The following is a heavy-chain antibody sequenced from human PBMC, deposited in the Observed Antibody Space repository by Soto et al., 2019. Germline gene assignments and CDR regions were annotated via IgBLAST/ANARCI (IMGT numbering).Heavy chain of an antibody. J-gene: IGHJ5*02. CDR3: ARDFSGSYANNWFDP. V-gene: IGHV5-51*01. D-gene: IGHD1-26*01. CDR1: GESFTIYW. CDR2: IYPGDSDT. Sequence: GEPLKISCKGSGESFTIYWIGGVRQMPGKGLEWMGIIYPGDSDTRYSPSFQGQVTISADKSINTAYLQWSSLKASDTAMYYCARDFSGSYANNWFDPWGQGTLVTVSS.